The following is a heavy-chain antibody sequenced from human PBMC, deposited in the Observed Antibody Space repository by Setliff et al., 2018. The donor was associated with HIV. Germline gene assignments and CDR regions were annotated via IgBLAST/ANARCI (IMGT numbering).Heavy chain of an antibody. Sequence: LSLTCAVSGYSISSGYYWAWIRQPPGKGLEWIGSIYHGGTTYYNPSLKSRSTISEDTSKNQFSLSLSSVTAADTAVYYCARVQMAYAAFDVWGQGTMVTVSS. CDR1: GYSISSGYY. J-gene: IGHJ3*01. CDR3: ARVQMAYAAFDV. V-gene: IGHV4-38-2*01. D-gene: IGHD4-17*01. CDR2: IYHGGTT.